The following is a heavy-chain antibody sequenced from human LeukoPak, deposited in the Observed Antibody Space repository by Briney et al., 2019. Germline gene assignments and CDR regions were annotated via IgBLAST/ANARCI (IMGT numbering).Heavy chain of an antibody. CDR1: GGSISSGNW. J-gene: IGHJ3*02. D-gene: IGHD4-11*01. V-gene: IGHV4-4*02. Sequence: SETLSLTCAVSGGSISSGNWWSWVRPPPGQGLEWIGEVHHSGTTTYNPSLKSRLSISVDKSKNQFSLTLKSVTAADTAVYFCTREGLNDYNTDAFDIWGQGTMVTVSS. CDR2: VHHSGTT. CDR3: TREGLNDYNTDAFDI.